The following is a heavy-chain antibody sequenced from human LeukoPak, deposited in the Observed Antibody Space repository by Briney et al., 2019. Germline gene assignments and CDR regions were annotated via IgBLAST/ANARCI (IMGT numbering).Heavy chain of an antibody. CDR3: ARQRTSGSASNLRVAQIDS. Sequence: SETLSLTCTVSGGSISSSSHHWAWLRQSPGTGLEWIGSIYYSGSTYYNPSLKSRATISVDTSKNQISLKVSSVTAADSALYFCARQRTSGSASNLRVAQIDSWGQGTLVTVSS. V-gene: IGHV4-39*01. D-gene: IGHD3-3*01. CDR2: IYYSGST. J-gene: IGHJ4*02. CDR1: GGSISSSSHH.